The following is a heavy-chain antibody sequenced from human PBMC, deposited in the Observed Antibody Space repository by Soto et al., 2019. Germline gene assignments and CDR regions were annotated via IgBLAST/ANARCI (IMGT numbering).Heavy chain of an antibody. CDR2: IYHSGST. Sequence: QLQLQESGSGLVKPSQTLSLTCAVSGGSISSGGYSWSWIRQPPGKGLEWIGYIYHSGSTYYNPSLKSRVTITVDRSKDQFSLKLRSVLAADTAVYYCARGGRYYGSGSYYGPWGQGTLVTVCS. D-gene: IGHD3-10*01. CDR3: ARGGRYYGSGSYYGP. J-gene: IGHJ5*02. CDR1: GGSISSGGYS. V-gene: IGHV4-30-2*01.